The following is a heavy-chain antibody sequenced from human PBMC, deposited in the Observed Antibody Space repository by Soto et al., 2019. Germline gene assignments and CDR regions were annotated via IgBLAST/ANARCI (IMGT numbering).Heavy chain of an antibody. D-gene: IGHD6-19*01. CDR2: ISWNSGSI. CDR1: GFTLDDDA. CDR3: AKDRGLVLSFYLAY. J-gene: IGHJ4*02. V-gene: IGHV3-9*01. Sequence: EVQLVESGGGLVQPGRSLRLSCAASGFTLDDDAMHCVRQAPGKGLEWVSGISWNSGSIGYADSVKGRFTISRGNAKTALYLQMNSLRAEDRALYYCAKDRGLVLSFYLAYWGQGTLVTVSS.